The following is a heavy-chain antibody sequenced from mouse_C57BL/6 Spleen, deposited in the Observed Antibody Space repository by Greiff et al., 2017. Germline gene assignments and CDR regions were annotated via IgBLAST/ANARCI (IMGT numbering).Heavy chain of an antibody. D-gene: IGHD1-1*01. J-gene: IGHJ3*01. CDR1: GYTFTSYW. Sequence: VQLQQPGAELVKPGASVKMSCKASGYTFTSYWITWVKQRPGQGLEWIGDIYPGSGSTNYNEKFKSKATLTVDTSSSTAYMQLSSLTSEDSAVYYCAREDYYVSRGFAYWGQGTLVTVSA. V-gene: IGHV1-55*01. CDR3: AREDYYVSRGFAY. CDR2: IYPGSGST.